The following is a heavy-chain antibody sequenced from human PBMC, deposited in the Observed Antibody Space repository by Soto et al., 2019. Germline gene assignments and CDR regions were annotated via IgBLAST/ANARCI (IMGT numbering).Heavy chain of an antibody. V-gene: IGHV4-59*01. CDR2: INNSGIT. D-gene: IGHD2-2*01. J-gene: IGHJ6*02. CDR3: ARDRPWDCSSSNYCYYYGLDV. CDR1: GGSFSSDH. Sequence: SETLSLTCNVSGGSFSSDHWGWIRQPPGKGLEWIGKINNSGITNYNPSLKSRATISVDTSKNQFSLKLTSVTAADTAVYYCARDRPWDCSSSNYCYYYGLDVWGQGTAVTVSS.